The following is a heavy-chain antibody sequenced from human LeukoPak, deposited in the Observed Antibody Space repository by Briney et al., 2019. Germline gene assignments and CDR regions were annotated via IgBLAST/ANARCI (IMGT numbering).Heavy chain of an antibody. CDR1: GFTLSSYW. CDR3: ARDRLSGYATPCDY. CDR2: IKQDGSEK. J-gene: IGHJ4*02. V-gene: IGHV3-7*01. D-gene: IGHD3-22*01. Sequence: PGGSLRLSCAASGFTLSSYWMSWVRQAPGKGLEWVANIKQDGSEKYYVDSVKGRFTISRDNAKNSLYLQMNSLRAEDTAVYYCARDRLSGYATPCDYWGQGTLVTVSS.